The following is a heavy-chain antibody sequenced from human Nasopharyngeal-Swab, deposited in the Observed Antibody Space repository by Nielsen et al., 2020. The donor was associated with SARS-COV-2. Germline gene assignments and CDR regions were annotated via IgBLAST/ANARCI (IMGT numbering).Heavy chain of an antibody. CDR2: VTGSGYGT. V-gene: IGHV3-23*01. Sequence: GESLKISCAPSGFTFSSYAMTWVRQAPGKGLEWVSVVTGSGYGTDYADSVKGRFTISRDNAKNTLYLQMNSLRAEDTAVYYCARKDVFAYGVDAFDIWGQGTMVTVSS. D-gene: IGHD3-10*01. J-gene: IGHJ3*02. CDR1: GFTFSSYA. CDR3: ARKDVFAYGVDAFDI.